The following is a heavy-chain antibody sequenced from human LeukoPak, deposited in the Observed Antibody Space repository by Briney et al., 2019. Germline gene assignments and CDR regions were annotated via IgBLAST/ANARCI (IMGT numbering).Heavy chain of an antibody. D-gene: IGHD3-3*01. Sequence: SETLSLTCTVSGGSISSYYWSWIRQPPGKGLEWIGYIYYSGSTNYNPSLKSRVTISVDTSKNQFSLKLSSVTAADTAVYYCARGGYYDFWSGYYKDYYYYMDVWGKGTTVTVSS. CDR3: ARGGYYDFWSGYYKDYYYYMDV. CDR1: GGSISSYY. V-gene: IGHV4-59*01. CDR2: IYYSGST. J-gene: IGHJ6*03.